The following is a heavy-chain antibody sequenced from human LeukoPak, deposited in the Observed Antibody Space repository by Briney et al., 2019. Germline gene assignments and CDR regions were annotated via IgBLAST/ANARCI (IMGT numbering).Heavy chain of an antibody. D-gene: IGHD3-10*01. J-gene: IGHJ4*02. CDR3: ARDPSTGSPDYFDY. CDR1: GLTFNNYP. V-gene: IGHV3-30*04. Sequence: GGSLRLSCATSGLTFNNYPMHWVRQAPGKGLEWVAVIGYDGRFKFHADSVKGRFTISRDDSRNTLYLQMNSLRPEDTAVYYCARDPSTGSPDYFDYWGQGTLVTVST. CDR2: IGYDGRFK.